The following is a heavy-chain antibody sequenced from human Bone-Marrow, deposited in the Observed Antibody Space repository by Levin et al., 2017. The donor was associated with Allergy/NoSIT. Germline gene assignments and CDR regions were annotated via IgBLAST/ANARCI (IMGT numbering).Heavy chain of an antibody. Sequence: GESLKISCAASGFIFSAYSLHWVRQAPGKGLEWVAVVASGGHTKYYADSLKGRFTISRDNSKNTLSLQADNLGPDDTAVYFCAKEKHDIDDAYDVWGQGTMVTVSS. CDR2: VASGGHTK. V-gene: IGHV3-30-3*01. CDR1: GFIFSAYS. J-gene: IGHJ3*01. CDR3: AKEKHDIDDAYDV.